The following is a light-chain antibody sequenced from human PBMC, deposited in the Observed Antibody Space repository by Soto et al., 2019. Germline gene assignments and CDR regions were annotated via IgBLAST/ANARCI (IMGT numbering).Light chain of an antibody. CDR1: QSSSTY. V-gene: IGKV1-39*01. CDR2: ATS. J-gene: IGKJ1*01. Sequence: DIQMTQSPSSLSASVGDRVTITCRASQSSSTYLNWYQQKPGKAPTLLIYATSSLQVGVPSRFSGGGSGTDFTLTISSLQPEDFANYFRQQSYTPPTFGQGTKVEIK. CDR3: QQSYTPPT.